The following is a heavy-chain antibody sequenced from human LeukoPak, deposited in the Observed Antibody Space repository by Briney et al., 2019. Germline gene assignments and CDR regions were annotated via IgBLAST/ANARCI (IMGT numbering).Heavy chain of an antibody. CDR1: GYTFTGYY. D-gene: IGHD3-10*01. Sequence: ASVRVSCKGSGYTFTGYYMHWVRQAPGQGLEWMGWINPNSGGTKYAQKFQGRVTMTRDTSISTAYMELNRLRSDDTAVYYCARGGQDYYGSGTDYWGQGTLVTVSS. J-gene: IGHJ4*02. CDR2: INPNSGGT. CDR3: ARGGQDYYGSGTDY. V-gene: IGHV1-2*02.